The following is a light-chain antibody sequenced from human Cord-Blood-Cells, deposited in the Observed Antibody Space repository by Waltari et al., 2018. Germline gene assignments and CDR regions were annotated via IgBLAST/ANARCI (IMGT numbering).Light chain of an antibody. Sequence: EIVLTQSPGTLSLSPGERATLSCRASQSVSSSYLAWYQQKPGQAPRLLISGASSRATGIPDRFSGRGSGTDFTLTISRLEPEDFAVYYCQQYGSSPPLTFGGGTKVEIK. V-gene: IGKV3-20*01. CDR2: GAS. CDR3: QQYGSSPPLT. CDR1: QSVSSSY. J-gene: IGKJ4*01.